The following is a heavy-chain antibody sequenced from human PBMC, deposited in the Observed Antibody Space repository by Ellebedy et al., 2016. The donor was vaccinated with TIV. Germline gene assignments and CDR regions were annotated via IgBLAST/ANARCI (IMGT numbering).Heavy chain of an antibody. Sequence: ASVKVSCXASGYTFTGYYMHWVRQAPGQGLEWMGWVNPNSGGTNYAQKFQGRVTITADESTSTAYMELSSLRSEDTAVYYCARGRHITRKVYGMDVWGQGTTVTVSS. J-gene: IGHJ6*02. CDR1: GYTFTGYY. V-gene: IGHV1-2*02. D-gene: IGHD2-21*01. CDR3: ARGRHITRKVYGMDV. CDR2: VNPNSGGT.